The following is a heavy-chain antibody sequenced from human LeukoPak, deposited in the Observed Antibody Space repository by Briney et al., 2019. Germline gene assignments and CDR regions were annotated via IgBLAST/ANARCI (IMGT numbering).Heavy chain of an antibody. CDR3: ARVGAVAGRGTFDY. Sequence: PGGPLRLSCAASGFTFSSYWMSWVRQAPGKGLEWVANIKQDGSEKYYVDSVKGRFTIYRDNAKNSLYLQMNIRRAEDTAVYYCARVGAVAGRGTFDYGGQGTLVTVSS. CDR1: GFTFSSYW. CDR2: IKQDGSEK. V-gene: IGHV3-7*01. D-gene: IGHD6-19*01. J-gene: IGHJ4*02.